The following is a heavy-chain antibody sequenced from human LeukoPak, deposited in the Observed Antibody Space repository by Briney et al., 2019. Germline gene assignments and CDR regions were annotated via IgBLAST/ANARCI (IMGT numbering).Heavy chain of an antibody. CDR3: ARSQYSSGWYTLDY. V-gene: IGHV4-59*01. CDR2: IYYSGST. CDR1: GGSISSYY. D-gene: IGHD6-19*01. J-gene: IGHJ4*02. Sequence: SETLSLTCTVSGGSISSYYWSWIRQPPGKGLEWIGYIYYSGSTNYNPSLKSRVTILVDTPKNQFSLKLSSVTAADTAVYYCARSQYSSGWYTLDYWGQGTLVTVSS.